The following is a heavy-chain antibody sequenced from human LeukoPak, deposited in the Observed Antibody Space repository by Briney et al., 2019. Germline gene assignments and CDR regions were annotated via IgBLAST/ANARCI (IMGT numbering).Heavy chain of an antibody. CDR2: IEQDETAK. J-gene: IGHJ4*02. D-gene: IGHD2-15*01. CDR3: ARPLGHCSGGSCYPFDY. CDR1: GFTFRSYW. V-gene: IGHV3-7*01. Sequence: PGGSLRLSCAASGFTFRSYWMSWVRQAPGKGLERVANIEQDETAKYYVDSVKGRFTISRDNAKNSLYLQMNSLRTDDTAVYYCARPLGHCSGGSCYPFDYWGQGTLVTVSS.